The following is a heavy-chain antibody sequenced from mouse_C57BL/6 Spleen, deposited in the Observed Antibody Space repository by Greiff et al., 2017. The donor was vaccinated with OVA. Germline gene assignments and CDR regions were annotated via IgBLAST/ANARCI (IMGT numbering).Heavy chain of an antibody. CDR3: ARDYGSSYCDY. Sequence: EVKLMESGPGLVKPSQSLSLTCSVTGYSITSGYYWNWIRQFPGNKLEWMGYISYDGSNNYNPSLKNRISITRDTSKNQFFLKLNSVTTEDTATYYCARDYGSSYCDYWGQGTTLTVSS. D-gene: IGHD1-1*01. CDR1: GYSITSGYY. V-gene: IGHV3-6*01. CDR2: ISYDGSN. J-gene: IGHJ2*01.